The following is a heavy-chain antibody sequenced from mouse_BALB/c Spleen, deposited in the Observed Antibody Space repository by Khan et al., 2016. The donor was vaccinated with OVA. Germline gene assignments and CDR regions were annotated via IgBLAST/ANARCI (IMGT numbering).Heavy chain of an antibody. CDR2: IWTGGST. V-gene: IGHV2-9*02. CDR3: ARDLGSSHWYFDV. CDR1: GFSLTSYG. D-gene: IGHD1-1*01. J-gene: IGHJ1*01. Sequence: QVQLKQSGPGLVAPSQSLSITCTVSGFSLTSYGVHWVRQPPGKGLERLGVIWTGGSTNYNSALRSRLSINKDNSKSQVFLKMNNLQTDDTGMYCCARDLGSSHWYFDVWGAGTTVTVSS.